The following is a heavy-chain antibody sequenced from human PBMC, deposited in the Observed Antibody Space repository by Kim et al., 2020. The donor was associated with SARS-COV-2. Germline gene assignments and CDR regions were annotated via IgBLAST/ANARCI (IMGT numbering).Heavy chain of an antibody. CDR2: IYSGGST. CDR3: ARVVRGRYCSGGSCFSANWFDP. V-gene: IGHV3-53*01. CDR1: GFTVSSNY. D-gene: IGHD2-15*01. Sequence: GGSLRLSCAASGFTVSSNYMSWVRQAPGKGLEWVSVIYSGGSTYYADSVKGRFTISRDNSKNTLYLQMNSLRAEDTAVYYCARVVRGRYCSGGSCFSANWFDPWGQGTLVTVSS. J-gene: IGHJ5*02.